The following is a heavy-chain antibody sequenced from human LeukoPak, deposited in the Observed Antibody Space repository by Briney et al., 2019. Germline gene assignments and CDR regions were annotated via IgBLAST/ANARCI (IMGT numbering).Heavy chain of an antibody. V-gene: IGHV3-7*03. CDR1: GFHFSNFG. J-gene: IGHJ3*02. Sequence: GGSLRLSCAGSGFHFSNFGMHWVRQAPGKGLEWVANIKQDGSEKYYVDSVKGRFTISRDNAKNSLYLQMNSLRAEDTALYYCAKDGRLVWGAFDIWGQGTMVTVSS. D-gene: IGHD6-19*01. CDR2: IKQDGSEK. CDR3: AKDGRLVWGAFDI.